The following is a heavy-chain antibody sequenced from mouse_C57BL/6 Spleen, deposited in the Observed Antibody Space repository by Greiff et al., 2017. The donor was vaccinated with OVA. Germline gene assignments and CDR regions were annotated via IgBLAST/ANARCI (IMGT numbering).Heavy chain of an antibody. CDR1: GYTFTSYW. Sequence: QVQLQQPGAELVKPGASVKLSCKASGYTFTSYWMHWVKQRPGQGLEWIGVIHPNSGSTNYNEKFKSKATLTVDKSSSTAYMQLSSLTSEDSAVYYCARRWDGAMDYWGQGTSVTVSS. D-gene: IGHD4-1*01. J-gene: IGHJ4*01. CDR2: IHPNSGST. V-gene: IGHV1-64*01. CDR3: ARRWDGAMDY.